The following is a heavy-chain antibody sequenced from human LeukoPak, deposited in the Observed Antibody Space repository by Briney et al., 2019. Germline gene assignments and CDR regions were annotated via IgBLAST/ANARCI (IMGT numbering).Heavy chain of an antibody. J-gene: IGHJ4*02. CDR2: INAGNGNT. CDR1: GYTFTSYA. CDR3: ARDQNFSPWLRYDILTGYLYYFDY. V-gene: IGHV1-3*01. D-gene: IGHD3-9*01. Sequence: TSVKVSCKASGYTFTSYAMHWVRQAPGQRLEWMGWINAGNGNTKYSQKFQGRVTITRDTSASTAYMELSSLRSEDTAVYYCARDQNFSPWLRYDILTGYLYYFDYWGQGTLVTVSS.